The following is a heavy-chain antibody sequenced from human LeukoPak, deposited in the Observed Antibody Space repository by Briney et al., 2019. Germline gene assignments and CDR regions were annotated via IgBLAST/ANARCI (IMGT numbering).Heavy chain of an antibody. V-gene: IGHV1-69*05. J-gene: IGHJ6*03. CDR1: RGTFSSYA. CDR2: ILPFFGTA. CDR3: ATKPLPRYYYDSSGYYYYYYMDV. D-gene: IGHD3-22*01. Sequence: SVKVSCKASRGTFSSYAISWVRQAPGQGLEWMGGILPFFGTANYAQKFQGRVTITTDESTSTAYMELSSLRSEDTAVYYCATKPLPRYYYDSSGYYYYYYMDVWGKGTTVTVSS.